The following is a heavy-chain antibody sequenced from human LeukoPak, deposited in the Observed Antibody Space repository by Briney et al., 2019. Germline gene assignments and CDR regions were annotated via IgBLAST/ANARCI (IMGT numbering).Heavy chain of an antibody. D-gene: IGHD3-22*01. CDR1: GYTFTGYY. V-gene: IGHV1-2*02. J-gene: IGHJ3*02. CDR2: INPNSGGT. Sequence: GASVKVSCKASGYTFTGYYMHWVRQAPGQGLEWMGWINPNSGGTNYAQKFQGRVTMTRDTSISTAYMELSRLRSDDTAVYYCARAPTYYYDSSSYYGFCDIWGQGTMVTVSS. CDR3: ARAPTYYYDSSSYYGFCDI.